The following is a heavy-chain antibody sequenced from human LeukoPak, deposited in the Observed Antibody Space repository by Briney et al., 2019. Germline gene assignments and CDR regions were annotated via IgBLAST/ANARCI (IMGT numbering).Heavy chain of an antibody. CDR1: GVSISSHNHH. J-gene: IGHJ4*02. V-gene: IGHV4-39*01. CDR3: ARRDNSFDS. Sequence: SETLSLTCSASGVSISSHNHHWDWLRQPPGNGLEWIVSIHHSGVTYFNPSLRSRLTLSVDISKNQFSLNLSSVTAADTAVYYCARRDNSFDSWGPGTLVTVSS. D-gene: IGHD5-24*01. CDR2: IHHSGVT.